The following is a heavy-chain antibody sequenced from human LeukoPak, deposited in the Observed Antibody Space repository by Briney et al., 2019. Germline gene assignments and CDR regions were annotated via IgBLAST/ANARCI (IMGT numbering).Heavy chain of an antibody. CDR2: INTDGSTT. D-gene: IGHD6-19*01. Sequence: GGSLRLSCAASGFTFSTYWMHWVCQAPGKGLVWVSRINTDGSTTTYADSVKGRFTISRDNAKNTLYLQMNSLRAEDTAVYYCARETYSSGWYSDYWGQGTLVTVSS. J-gene: IGHJ4*02. CDR3: ARETYSSGWYSDY. V-gene: IGHV3-74*01. CDR1: GFTFSTYW.